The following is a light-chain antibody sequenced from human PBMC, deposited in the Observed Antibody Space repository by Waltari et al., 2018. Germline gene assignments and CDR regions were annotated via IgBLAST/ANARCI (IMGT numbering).Light chain of an antibody. CDR3: ASWDYRLNGIL. CDR2: SDD. V-gene: IGLV1-44*01. CDR1: NSNIGSSS. Sequence: QSVMTQPPSASGTPGQGVTISCSGSNSNIGSSSVNLYQQLPGATPNVLIYSDDRRPSGVPHRFSGSKSGTSASLAITGLQSEDEADYYCASWDYRLNGILFGGGTRLTVL. J-gene: IGLJ2*01.